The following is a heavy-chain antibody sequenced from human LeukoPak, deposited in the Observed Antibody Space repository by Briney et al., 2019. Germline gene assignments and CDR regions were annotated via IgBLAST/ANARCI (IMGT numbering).Heavy chain of an antibody. V-gene: IGHV4-34*01. J-gene: IGHJ2*01. CDR3: ARRNFDL. CDR1: GGSVSGYY. CDR2: INHSGST. Sequence: SETLSLACGVYGGSVSGYYWNWIRQPPGKGLEWIGEINHSGSTSYNPSLKSRVTISLDTSKNQFSLKLRSVTAADTAVYYCARRNFDLWGRGTLVTVSS.